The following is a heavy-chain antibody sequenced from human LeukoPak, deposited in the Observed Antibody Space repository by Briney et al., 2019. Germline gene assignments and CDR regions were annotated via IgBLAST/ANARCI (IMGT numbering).Heavy chain of an antibody. J-gene: IGHJ5*02. CDR1: GGSFSGYY. V-gene: IGHV4-34*01. CDR3: ATGVSGQQLVPNPARKTRSNWFDP. CDR2: INHSGST. D-gene: IGHD6-13*01. Sequence: KPSETLSLTCAVYGGSFSGYYWSWIRHPPGKGLEWIGEINHSGSTNYNPSLKSRVTISVDTSKNQFSLKLSSVTAADTAVYYCATGVSGQQLVPNPARKTRSNWFDPWGQGTLVTVSS.